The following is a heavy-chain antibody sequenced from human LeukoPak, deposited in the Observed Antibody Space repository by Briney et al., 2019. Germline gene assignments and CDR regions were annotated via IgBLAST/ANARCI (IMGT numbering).Heavy chain of an antibody. Sequence: SQTLSLTCTVSGGSLSSGDYYWSWIRQPPGKGLEWVGYIHHSGSTYYNPSLKNRVTISLDTSKNQFSLKLTSVTAADTAVHYCARALTMVRGIIISPPFDYWGQGTLVTVSS. CDR3: ARALTMVRGIIISPPFDY. D-gene: IGHD3-10*01. CDR1: GGSLSSGDYY. CDR2: IHHSGST. J-gene: IGHJ4*02. V-gene: IGHV4-30-4*01.